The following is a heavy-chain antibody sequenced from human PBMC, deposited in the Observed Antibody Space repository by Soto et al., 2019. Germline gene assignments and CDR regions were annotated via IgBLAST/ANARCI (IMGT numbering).Heavy chain of an antibody. V-gene: IGHV1-69*13. J-gene: IGHJ6*02. D-gene: IGHD3-22*01. Sequence: SVKVSCKAPADTFTSYYIHWVRQAPGHGLEWMGGIIPIFGTANYAQKFQGRVTITADESTSTAYMELSSLRSEDTAVYYCARDIHDSSGNTRPKSMDVWGQGTTVTVSS. CDR3: ARDIHDSSGNTRPKSMDV. CDR1: ADTFTSYY. CDR2: IIPIFGTA.